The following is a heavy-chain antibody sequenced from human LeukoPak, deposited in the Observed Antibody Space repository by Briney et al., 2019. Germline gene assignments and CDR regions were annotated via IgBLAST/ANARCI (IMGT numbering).Heavy chain of an antibody. CDR1: GYTFTSYG. J-gene: IGHJ6*03. CDR3: ARGPPYIQLWSKTYYYYYMDV. D-gene: IGHD5-18*01. V-gene: IGHV1-18*01. Sequence: ASVKVSCKASGYTFTSYGISWVRQAPGQGLEWMGWISAYIGNTNYAQKLQGRVTMTTDTSTSTAYMELRSLRSEDTAVYYCARGPPYIQLWSKTYYYYYMDVWGKGTTVTVSS. CDR2: ISAYIGNT.